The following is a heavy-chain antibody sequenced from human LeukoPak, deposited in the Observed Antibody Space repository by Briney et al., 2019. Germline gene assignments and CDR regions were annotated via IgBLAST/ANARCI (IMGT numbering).Heavy chain of an antibody. CDR1: GGSISSYY. V-gene: IGHV4-59*08. D-gene: IGHD2-15*01. CDR3: ASLADPVFGWFDP. Sequence: SETLSLTCTVSGGSISSYYWSWIRQPPGKGLEWIGYIYYSGSTNYNPSLKSRVTISVDTSKNQFSLKLSSVTAADTAVYYCASLADPVFGWFDPWGQGTLVTVSS. CDR2: IYYSGST. J-gene: IGHJ5*02.